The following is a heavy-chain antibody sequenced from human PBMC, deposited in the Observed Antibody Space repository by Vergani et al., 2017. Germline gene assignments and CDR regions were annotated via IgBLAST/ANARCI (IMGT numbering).Heavy chain of an antibody. V-gene: IGHV4-30-4*01. CDR1: GGSISSGGYY. CDR3: ARSDAHGSGINDAFDI. Sequence: QVQLQESGPGLVKPSQTLSLTCTVSGGSISSGGYYWSWIRQPPGKGLEWIGYIYYSGSTYYNPSLKSRVTISVDTSKNQFSLKLSSVTAADTAVYYCARSDAHGSGINDAFDIWGQGTMVTVSS. CDR2: IYYSGST. J-gene: IGHJ3*02. D-gene: IGHD3-10*01.